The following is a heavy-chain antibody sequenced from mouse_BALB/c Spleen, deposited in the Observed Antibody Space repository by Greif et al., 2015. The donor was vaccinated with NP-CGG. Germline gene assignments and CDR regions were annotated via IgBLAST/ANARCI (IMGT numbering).Heavy chain of an antibody. CDR1: GYTFTDYV. CDR2: IYPGSGST. J-gene: IGHJ4*01. D-gene: IGHD2-3*01. CDR3: ASQDGYYTVDY. V-gene: IGHV1-81*01. Sequence: QVQLQQSGPELVKPGASVKMSCKASGYTFTDYVISWVKQRTGQGLEWIGEIYPGSGSTYYNEKFKGKATLTADKSSNTAYMQLSSLTSEDSAVYFCASQDGYYTVDYWGQGTSVTVSS.